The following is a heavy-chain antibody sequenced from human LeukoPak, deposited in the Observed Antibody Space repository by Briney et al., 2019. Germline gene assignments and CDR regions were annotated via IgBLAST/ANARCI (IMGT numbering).Heavy chain of an antibody. CDR3: AKDLYSSSSVPVY. J-gene: IGHJ4*02. CDR2: ISGSGATT. V-gene: IGHV3-23*01. Sequence: PGGSLRLSCAASGVTFSSYAMSWVRQAPGKGLEWVSAISGSGATTYYADSRQGQFTISRDNSKNTLYLQMTSLRAEDTAVYYCAKDLYSSSSVPVYWGQGTLVTVSS. D-gene: IGHD6-6*01. CDR1: GVTFSSYA.